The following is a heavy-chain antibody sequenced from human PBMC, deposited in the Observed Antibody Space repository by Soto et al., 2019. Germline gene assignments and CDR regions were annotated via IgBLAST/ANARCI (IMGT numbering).Heavy chain of an antibody. D-gene: IGHD5-18*01. J-gene: IGHJ6*02. CDR3: ASAPGYSYGYGYYYYGMDV. CDR1: GGTFSSYA. Sequence: QVQLVQSGAEVKKPGSSVKVSCKASGGTFSSYAISWVRQAPGQGLEWMGGIIPIFGTANYAQKFQGRVTITADESTSTADMELSSLRSEDTAVYYCASAPGYSYGYGYYYYGMDVWGQGTTVTVSS. CDR2: IIPIFGTA. V-gene: IGHV1-69*01.